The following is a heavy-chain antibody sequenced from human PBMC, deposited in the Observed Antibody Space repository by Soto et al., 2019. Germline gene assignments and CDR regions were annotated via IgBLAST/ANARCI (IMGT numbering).Heavy chain of an antibody. CDR1: GFTFTSSA. CDR2: IVVGSGNT. Sequence: SVKVSCKASGFTFTSSAMQWVRQARGQRLEWIGWIVVGSGNTNYAQKFQERVTITRDMSTSTAYMELSSLRSEDTAVYYCAVIPYYDFWSGYYMDVWGKGTTVTVSS. J-gene: IGHJ6*03. V-gene: IGHV1-58*02. CDR3: AVIPYYDFWSGYYMDV. D-gene: IGHD3-3*01.